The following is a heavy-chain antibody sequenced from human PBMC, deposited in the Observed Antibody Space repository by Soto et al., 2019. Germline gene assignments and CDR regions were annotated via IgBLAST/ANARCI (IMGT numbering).Heavy chain of an antibody. CDR2: VSGSGGTT. CDR3: ARCTVDTIVTSGWCHYLDP. D-gene: IGHD6-19*01. Sequence: EVQLLDSGGGLVQPGGSLRLSCAASGFTFSSSAMSWVRQAPGKGREWVSAVSGSGGTTYYADSVRGRFTISRDNSKNTLYLQMNSLRAEDTAIYFCARCTVDTIVTSGWCHYLDPWGQGTLVTVSS. J-gene: IGHJ5*02. V-gene: IGHV3-23*01. CDR1: GFTFSSSA.